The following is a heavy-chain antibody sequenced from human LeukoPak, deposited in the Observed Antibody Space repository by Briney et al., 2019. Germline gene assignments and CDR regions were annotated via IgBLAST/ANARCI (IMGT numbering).Heavy chain of an antibody. CDR3: ATPGVHYDPSGYYPFQH. V-gene: IGHV1-8*01. CDR2: MNPNSGNT. CDR1: GYTFSSYD. J-gene: IGHJ1*01. D-gene: IGHD3-22*01. Sequence: ASVKVSCKASGYTFSSYDINWVRLAAGQGPEWMGWMNPNSGNTGYAQQFQGRVTMTRNTAIGTAYMELSSLRSEDTAVYYCATPGVHYDPSGYYPFQHWGQGTLVTVSS.